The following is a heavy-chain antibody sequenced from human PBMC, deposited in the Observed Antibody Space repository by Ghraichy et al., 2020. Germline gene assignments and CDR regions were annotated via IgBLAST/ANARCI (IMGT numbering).Heavy chain of an antibody. V-gene: IGHV2-70*13. CDR3: ARMGFFPSALINYYYFAMDV. J-gene: IGHJ6*02. Sequence: QTLSLTCTFSGFSLSTSGMCVTWIRQSPGKALEWLALVDWDDNEYYSTSLKTRLTISKDTSKNQVVLTMTNLDPVDTATYYCARMGFFPSALINYYYFAMDVWGQGTTVTVSS. CDR1: GFSLSTSGMC. D-gene: IGHD2-2*01. CDR2: VDWDDNE.